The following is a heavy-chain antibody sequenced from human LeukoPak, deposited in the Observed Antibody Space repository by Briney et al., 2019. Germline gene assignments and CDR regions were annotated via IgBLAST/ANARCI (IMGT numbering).Heavy chain of an antibody. CDR3: VRELPPVVQYYFDY. D-gene: IGHD3-22*01. Sequence: GGSLRLSCAASGFSFSSYGMHWVRQAPGKGLEWVAVISYDESNKYYADSVKGRFTISRDNSKNTLYLQMNSLRAEDTAVYYCVRELPPVVQYYFDYWGPGTLVTVSS. J-gene: IGHJ4*02. CDR2: ISYDESNK. V-gene: IGHV3-30*03. CDR1: GFSFSSYG.